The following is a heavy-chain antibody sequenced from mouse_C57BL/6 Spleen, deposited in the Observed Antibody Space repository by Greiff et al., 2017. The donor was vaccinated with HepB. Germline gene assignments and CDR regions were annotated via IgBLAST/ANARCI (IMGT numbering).Heavy chain of an antibody. Sequence: QVQLQQPGAELVRPGTSVKLSCKASGYTFTSYWMHWVKQRPGQGLEWIGVIDPSDSYTNYNQKFKGKATLTVDTSSSTAYMQLSSLTSEDSAVYYCAINWEGYAMDYWGQGTSVTVSS. V-gene: IGHV1-59*01. CDR1: GYTFTSYW. D-gene: IGHD4-1*01. J-gene: IGHJ4*01. CDR2: IDPSDSYT. CDR3: AINWEGYAMDY.